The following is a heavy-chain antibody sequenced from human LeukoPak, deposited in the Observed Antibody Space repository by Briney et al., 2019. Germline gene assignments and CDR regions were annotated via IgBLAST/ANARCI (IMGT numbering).Heavy chain of an antibody. CDR3: AKTLITMVRGAGWFFDY. CDR2: ISGSGDTT. CDR1: GFTFSSYT. D-gene: IGHD3-10*01. Sequence: PGGSLRLSCAASGFTFSSYTMNWVRQAPGKGLEWVSCISGSGDTTYYADSVQGRFTISRDNSKNTLYLQMNSLRAEDTAVYYCAKTLITMVRGAGWFFDYWGQGTLVTVSS. V-gene: IGHV3-48*01. J-gene: IGHJ4*02.